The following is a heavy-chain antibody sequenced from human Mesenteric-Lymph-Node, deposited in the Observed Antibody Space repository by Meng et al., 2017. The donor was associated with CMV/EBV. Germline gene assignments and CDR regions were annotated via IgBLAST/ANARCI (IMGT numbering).Heavy chain of an antibody. CDR3: AKAVGWCSSASCSPNWFDP. D-gene: IGHD2-2*01. Sequence: ASVKVSCKASGYTFTGYYMHWVRQAPGQGLEWMGWINPNSGGTNYAQKFQGRVTMTRDTSISTAYMELSRLRSDDTAVYYCAKAVGWCSSASCSPNWFDPWGQGTLVTVSS. J-gene: IGHJ5*02. CDR1: GYTFTGYY. CDR2: INPNSGGT. V-gene: IGHV1-2*02.